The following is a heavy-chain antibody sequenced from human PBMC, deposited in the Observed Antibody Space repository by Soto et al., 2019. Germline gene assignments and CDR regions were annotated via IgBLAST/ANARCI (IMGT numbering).Heavy chain of an antibody. D-gene: IGHD3-16*01. CDR3: GVGAYCSDY. CDR2: IWYDGNTK. J-gene: IGHJ4*02. CDR1: GFSFSSYG. V-gene: IGHV3-33*01. Sequence: QVQLVESGGGVVQPGRSLRLSRAASGFSFSSYGMHWVRQAPGKGLAWVATIWYDGNTKYYADSVKGRFTISRDNSKDTLYLQMNSLRDEGTAVYYCGVGAYCSDYWGQGTLVTVSS.